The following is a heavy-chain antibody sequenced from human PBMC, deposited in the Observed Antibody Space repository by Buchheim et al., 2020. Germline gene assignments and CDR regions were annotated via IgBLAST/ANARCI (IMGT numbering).Heavy chain of an antibody. V-gene: IGHV3-23*01. D-gene: IGHD6-13*01. CDR1: GFTFSSYA. CDR3: AKDSGPRIAAKEYYFDY. J-gene: IGHJ4*02. CDR2: ISGSGGST. Sequence: EVQLLESGGGLVQPGGSLRLSCAASGFTFSSYAMSWVRQAPGKGLEWVSAISGSGGSTYYAESVKGRFTISRANSKNTPYLQMNSLRAEDTAVYYCAKDSGPRIAAKEYYFDYWGQGTL.